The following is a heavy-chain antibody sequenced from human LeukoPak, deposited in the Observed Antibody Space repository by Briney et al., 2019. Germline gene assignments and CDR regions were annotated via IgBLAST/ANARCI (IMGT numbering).Heavy chain of an antibody. D-gene: IGHD1-26*01. CDR1: GYTSTGYY. Sequence: GAAVKVSCKASGYTSTGYYMHWVRQAPGQGLEWMGWINPDSGGTNYAQKFQGRVTMTRDTSTSTVYMQLSRLRSDDTAVYYCAGAGYSGNYYYYFDFWGQGTLVTVSS. CDR2: INPDSGGT. CDR3: AGAGYSGNYYYYFDF. V-gene: IGHV1-2*02. J-gene: IGHJ4*02.